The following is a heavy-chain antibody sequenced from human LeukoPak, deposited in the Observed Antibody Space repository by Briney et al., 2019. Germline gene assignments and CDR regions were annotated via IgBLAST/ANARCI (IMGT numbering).Heavy chain of an antibody. V-gene: IGHV4-39*07. Sequence: PSETLSLTCTVSGGSISSSSYNWGWIRQPPGKGLEWIGSIYYSGSTYYNPSLKSRVTISGDTSKNQFSLKLSSVTAADTAVYYCARDIYYYDSSGYRGDAFEIWGQGTMVTVSS. J-gene: IGHJ3*02. CDR2: IYYSGST. CDR1: GGSISSSSYN. D-gene: IGHD3-22*01. CDR3: ARDIYYYDSSGYRGDAFEI.